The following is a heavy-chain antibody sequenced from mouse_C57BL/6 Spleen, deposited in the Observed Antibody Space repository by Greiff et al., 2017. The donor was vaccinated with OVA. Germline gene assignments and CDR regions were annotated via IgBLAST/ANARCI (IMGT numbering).Heavy chain of an antibody. Sequence: QVQLQQPGTELVKPGASVKLSCKASGYTFTSYWMHWVKQRPGQGLEWIGNINPSNGGTNYNEKFKSKATLTVDKSSSTAYMQLSSLTSEDSAVYYCARSAYYYGDWYFDVWGTGTTVTVSS. CDR1: GYTFTSYW. CDR2: INPSNGGT. D-gene: IGHD1-1*01. V-gene: IGHV1-53*01. J-gene: IGHJ1*03. CDR3: ARSAYYYGDWYFDV.